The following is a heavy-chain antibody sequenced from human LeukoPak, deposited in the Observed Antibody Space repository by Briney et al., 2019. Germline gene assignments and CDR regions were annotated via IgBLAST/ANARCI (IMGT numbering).Heavy chain of an antibody. CDR2: FSTYNGDT. V-gene: IGHV1-18*01. D-gene: IGHD3-16*01. CDR1: GGTFSSYA. Sequence: GASVKVSCKASGGTFSSYAINWVRQAPGQRPEWMGWFSTYNGDTKYTQKLKGRLTLTADTLKTTAYMEVRTLISDDTATYYCAIGQGVITWGGADVYDVWGQGTTVIVSS. CDR3: AIGQGVITWGGADVYDV. J-gene: IGHJ3*01.